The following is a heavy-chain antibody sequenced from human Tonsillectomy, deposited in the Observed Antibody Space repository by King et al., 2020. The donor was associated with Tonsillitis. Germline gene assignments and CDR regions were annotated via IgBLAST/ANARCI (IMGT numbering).Heavy chain of an antibody. J-gene: IGHJ3*02. CDR2: IDWDYDK. CDR3: ARIRWELLSEQAVDT. CDR1: GFSLSTSGMY. D-gene: IGHD1-26*01. V-gene: IGHV2-70*01. Sequence: HVTLKESGPALVKPTQTLTLTCTFSGFSLSTSGMYLSWIRQPPGKALEWLALIDWDYDKYYNTSLKTRLTISKDTSKNQVVLTMTNMDPVDTATYYCARIRWELLSEQAVDTWGQGTMVTVSS.